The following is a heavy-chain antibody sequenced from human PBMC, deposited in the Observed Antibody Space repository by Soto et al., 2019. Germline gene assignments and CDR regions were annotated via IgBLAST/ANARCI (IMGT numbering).Heavy chain of an antibody. D-gene: IGHD3-10*01. CDR2: IIPIFDAT. CDR3: ARDLTSVRGS. J-gene: IGHJ4*02. CDR1: GGTFSRHS. V-gene: IGHV1-69*01. Sequence: QVQMVQSGAEVKKPGSSARVSCKVSGGTFSRHSISWVRQAPGQGLEWMGGIIPIFDATQYAQKFQGRLTITEDESTTTFHMDLSGLRPEDKAIYYCARDLTSVRGSWGQGTLVTVS.